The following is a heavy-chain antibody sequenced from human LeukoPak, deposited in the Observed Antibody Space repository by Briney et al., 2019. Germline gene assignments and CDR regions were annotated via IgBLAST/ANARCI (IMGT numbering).Heavy chain of an antibody. CDR1: GGSISSYY. J-gene: IGHJ4*02. CDR3: ARGIAASDY. V-gene: IGHV4-59*01. D-gene: IGHD6-13*01. CDR2: IYYSGST. Sequence: SETLSLTCTVSGGSISSYYWSRIRQPPGKGLEWIGYIYYSGSTNYNPSLKSRVTISVDTSKNQFSLKLSSVTAADTAVYYCARGIAASDYWGQGTLVTVSS.